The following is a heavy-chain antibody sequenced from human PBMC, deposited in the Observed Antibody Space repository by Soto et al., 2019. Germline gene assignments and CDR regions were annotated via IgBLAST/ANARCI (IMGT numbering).Heavy chain of an antibody. CDR2: ISYDGSNK. V-gene: IGHV3-30*03. J-gene: IGHJ2*01. CDR1: GFTFSSYG. CDR3: ARGGGISWHWFFDL. D-gene: IGHD6-13*01. Sequence: QVQLVESGGGVVQPGRSLRLSCAASGFTFSSYGMHWVRQAPGKGLEWVAVISYDGSNKYYADSVKGRFTISRDNSKNTLYLQMNSLRAEDTAVYYCARGGGISWHWFFDLWGRGTPVTVSS.